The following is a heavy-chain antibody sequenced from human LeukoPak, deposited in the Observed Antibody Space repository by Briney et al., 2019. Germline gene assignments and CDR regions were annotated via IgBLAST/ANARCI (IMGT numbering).Heavy chain of an antibody. CDR2: ISWNSGSI. D-gene: IGHD3-22*01. J-gene: IGHJ4*02. CDR3: AKDTSSDYYQSSFDY. Sequence: GGSLRLSCAASGFTFEDYAMHWVRQAPGKGLEWVSGISWNSGSIGYADSVKGRFTISRDNAKNSLNLQMKSLRAEDTALYYCAKDTSSDYYQSSFDYWGQGTLVTVSS. CDR1: GFTFEDYA. V-gene: IGHV3-9*01.